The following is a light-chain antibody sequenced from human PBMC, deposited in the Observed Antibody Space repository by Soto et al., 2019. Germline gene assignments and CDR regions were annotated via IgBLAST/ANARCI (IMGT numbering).Light chain of an antibody. CDR2: EVS. V-gene: IGLV2-14*01. CDR3: SSYTSTGTLVV. J-gene: IGLJ2*01. CDR1: SSDVGGYNY. Sequence: QSALTQPASVSGSPGQPITISCTGTSSDVGGYNYVSWYQQHPGKAPKLMIFEVSNRPSGVSNRFSGSKSGNTASLTISGLQAEDDADYYCSSYTSTGTLVVFGGGTKLTVL.